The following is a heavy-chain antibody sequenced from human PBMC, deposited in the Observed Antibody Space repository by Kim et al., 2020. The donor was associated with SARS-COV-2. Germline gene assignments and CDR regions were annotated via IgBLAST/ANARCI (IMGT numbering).Heavy chain of an antibody. J-gene: IGHJ5*02. Sequence: SFQGHVTISADKSISTAYLQWSSLKASDTAMYYCARHDGEQQLVGDWFDPWGQGTLVTVSS. D-gene: IGHD6-13*01. CDR3: ARHDGEQQLVGDWFDP. V-gene: IGHV5-10-1*01.